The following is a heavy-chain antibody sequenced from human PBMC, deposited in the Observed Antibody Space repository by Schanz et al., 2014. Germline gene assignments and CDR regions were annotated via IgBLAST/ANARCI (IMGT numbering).Heavy chain of an antibody. CDR2: MSYDGSNK. CDR3: AKDHAGSDILTALGN. J-gene: IGHJ4*02. D-gene: IGHD3-9*01. V-gene: IGHV3-30-3*01. CDR1: GFTFSSYA. Sequence: QGQLVESGGGVVQPGRSLRLSCAASGFTFSSYAMHWVRQAPGKGLEWVAVMSYDGSNKYYADSVKGRFTISRDNSKNTLYLQMNSLRAEDTAVYYCAKDHAGSDILTALGNWGQGTLVTVSS.